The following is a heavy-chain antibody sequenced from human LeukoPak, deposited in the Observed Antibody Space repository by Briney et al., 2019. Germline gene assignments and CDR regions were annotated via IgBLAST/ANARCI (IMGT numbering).Heavy chain of an antibody. V-gene: IGHV4-4*02. CDR3: ARVLSYSSGWYHALDY. CDR2: IYHSGST. J-gene: IGHJ4*02. D-gene: IGHD6-19*01. CDR1: GGSISSSNW. Sequence: SETLSLTCAVSGGSISSSNWWSWVRQPTGKGLEWIGEIYHSGSTNYNPSLKSRVTISVDKSKNQFSLKLSSVTAADTAVYYCARVLSYSSGWYHALDYWGQGTLVTVSS.